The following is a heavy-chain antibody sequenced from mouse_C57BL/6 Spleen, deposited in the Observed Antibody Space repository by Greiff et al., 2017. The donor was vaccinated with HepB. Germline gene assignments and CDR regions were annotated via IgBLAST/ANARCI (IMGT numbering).Heavy chain of an antibody. CDR3: ARSIRQLRLHDYYAMDY. J-gene: IGHJ4*01. CDR1: GFNIKNTY. D-gene: IGHD3-2*02. V-gene: IGHV14-3*01. CDR2: IDPANGNT. Sequence: EVQLQQSVAELVRPGASVKLSCTASGFNIKNTYMHWVKQRPEQGLEWIGRIDPANGNTKYAPKFQGKATIPADTSSNTAYLQLSSLTSEDTAIYYGARSIRQLRLHDYYAMDYWGQGTSVTVSS.